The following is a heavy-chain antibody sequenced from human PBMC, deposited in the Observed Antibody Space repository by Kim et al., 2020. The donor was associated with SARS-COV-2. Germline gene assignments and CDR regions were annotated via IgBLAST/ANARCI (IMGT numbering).Heavy chain of an antibody. V-gene: IGHV1-18*01. CDR2: ISAYNGNT. CDR3: ARVYSGYNFAFDY. D-gene: IGHD5-12*01. Sequence: ASVKVSCKASGYTFIMSGISWVRQAPGQGLEWMGWISAYNGNTTYAQKFQDRLTMTTDTSTSTAYMELRSLRYDDTAVYYCARVYSGYNFAFDYWGQGTQVTVSS. J-gene: IGHJ4*02. CDR1: GYTFIMSG.